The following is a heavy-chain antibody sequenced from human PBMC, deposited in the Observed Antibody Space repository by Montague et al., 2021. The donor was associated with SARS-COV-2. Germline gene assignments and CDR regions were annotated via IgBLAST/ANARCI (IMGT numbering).Heavy chain of an antibody. J-gene: IGHJ6*03. CDR3: ARGRAACSFTSFGLVNPAIRYCYYMDV. V-gene: IGHV4-34*01. Sequence: SETLSLTCAVNGGSFSGNYWSWIRQPPGTGLEWIGEINDSGSTYYNPSLKSRVTISVDTSKNKFSLKLSSVSAADTAVYYCARGRAACSFTSFGLVNPAIRYCYYMDVWGKGTTVTVSS. CDR1: GGSFSGNY. CDR2: INDSGST. D-gene: IGHD3-3*01.